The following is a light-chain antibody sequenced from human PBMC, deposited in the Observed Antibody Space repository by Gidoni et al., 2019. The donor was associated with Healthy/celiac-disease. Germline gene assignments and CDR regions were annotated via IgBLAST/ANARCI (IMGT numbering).Light chain of an antibody. CDR2: EVS. Sequence: QSALTQPASVSGSPGQSLTISCTGTSSDVGGYNYVSWYQQHPGKAPKLMIYEVSNRPSGVPDRFSGSKSGNTASLTISGLQAEDEADYYCSSYTSSSTPPYVFGTGTKVTVL. J-gene: IGLJ1*01. CDR1: SSDVGGYNY. V-gene: IGLV2-14*01. CDR3: SSYTSSSTPPYV.